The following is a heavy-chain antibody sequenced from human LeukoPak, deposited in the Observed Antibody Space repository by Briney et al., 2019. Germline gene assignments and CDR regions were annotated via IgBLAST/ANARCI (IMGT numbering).Heavy chain of an antibody. CDR3: AKDWRMFTIFGVLDP. D-gene: IGHD3-3*01. CDR1: GFTFSTYA. J-gene: IGHJ5*02. CDR2: ISYDGRDK. V-gene: IGHV3-30*18. Sequence: GTSLRLSCAASGFTFSTYAMHWVRQSPGKGLEWVAVISYDGRDKHHADSVKGRFTISRDNSKETLYLQMTSLRAEDTAVYYCAKDWRMFTIFGVLDPWGQGTLVTVSS.